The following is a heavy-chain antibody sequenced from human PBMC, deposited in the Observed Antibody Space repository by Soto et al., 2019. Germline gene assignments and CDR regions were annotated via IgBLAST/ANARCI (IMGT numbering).Heavy chain of an antibody. Sequence: PGESLKISCKGSGYSFIDYWIGWVRQVPGKGLEWMGVIYPGDSDTRYSPSFQGQVTISADKSISTAYLQWSSLKASDTAMYYCARHIAAAGAYYYYGMDVWGQGTTVTVSS. J-gene: IGHJ6*02. CDR1: GYSFIDYW. CDR3: ARHIAAAGAYYYYGMDV. CDR2: IYPGDSDT. D-gene: IGHD6-13*01. V-gene: IGHV5-51*01.